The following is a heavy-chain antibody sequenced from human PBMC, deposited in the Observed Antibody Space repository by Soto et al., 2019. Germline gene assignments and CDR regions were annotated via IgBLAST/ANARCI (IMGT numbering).Heavy chain of an antibody. V-gene: IGHV3-30*18. J-gene: IGHJ4*02. Sequence: GGSLRLSCAASGFTFSGYGMHWVRQAPGKGLQWVAVVSDDGITTYYAESVKGRFTVSRDSSKNSLYLQMNSLRTEDTAVYYCAKNTGGNSYYFDFWGQGTLVTVSS. D-gene: IGHD2-21*01. CDR2: VSDDGITT. CDR1: GFTFSGYG. CDR3: AKNTGGNSYYFDF.